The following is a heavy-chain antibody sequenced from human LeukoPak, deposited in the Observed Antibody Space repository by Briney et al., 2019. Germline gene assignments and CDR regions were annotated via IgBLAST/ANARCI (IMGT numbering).Heavy chain of an antibody. J-gene: IGHJ4*02. Sequence: GRSLRLSCAASGFTFSSYGMHWVRQAPGKGLEWVAVISYDGSNKYYADSVKGRFTISRDNSKNTLYLQMNSLRAEDTAVYYCAKDRWEQEGSFDYWGQGTLVTVSS. CDR2: ISYDGSNK. CDR1: GFTFSSYG. CDR3: AKDRWEQEGSFDY. D-gene: IGHD4-23*01. V-gene: IGHV3-30*18.